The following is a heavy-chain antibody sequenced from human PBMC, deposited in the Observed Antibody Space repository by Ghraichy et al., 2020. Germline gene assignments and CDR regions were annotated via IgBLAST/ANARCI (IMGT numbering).Heavy chain of an antibody. CDR3: ARDGAYCSGGSCYYYYYGMDV. CDR2: IKQDGSEK. J-gene: IGHJ6*02. Sequence: GGSLRLSCAASGFTFSSYWMSWVRQAPGKGLEWVANIKQDGSEKYYVDSVKGRFTISRDNAKNSLYLQMNSLRAEDTAVYYCARDGAYCSGGSCYYYYYGMDVWGQGTTVTVSS. D-gene: IGHD2-15*01. CDR1: GFTFSSYW. V-gene: IGHV3-7*01.